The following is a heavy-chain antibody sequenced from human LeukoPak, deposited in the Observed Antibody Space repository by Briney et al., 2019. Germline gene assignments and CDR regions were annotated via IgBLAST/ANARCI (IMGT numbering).Heavy chain of an antibody. Sequence: SETLSLTCTVSGGSISSYYWSWIRQPPGKGLEWIGYIYYSGSTNYNPSLKSRVTISVDTSKNQFSLKLSSVTAADTAVYYCARDAGRNWFDPWGQGILVTVSS. CDR3: ARDAGRNWFDP. CDR2: IYYSGST. J-gene: IGHJ5*02. CDR1: GGSISSYY. V-gene: IGHV4-59*01.